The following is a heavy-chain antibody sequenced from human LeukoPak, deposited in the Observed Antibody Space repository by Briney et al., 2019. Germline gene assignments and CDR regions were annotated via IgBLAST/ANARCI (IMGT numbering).Heavy chain of an antibody. CDR3: ARDRADYGGNQLTWFDP. Sequence: PGGSLRLSCAASGFTFSSYEMNWVRQAPGKGLEWVSYISSSGSTIYYADSVKGRFTISRDNAKNSLSLQMNSLRAEDTAVYYCARDRADYGGNQLTWFDPWGQGTLVTVSS. V-gene: IGHV3-48*03. CDR2: ISSSGSTI. CDR1: GFTFSSYE. J-gene: IGHJ5*02. D-gene: IGHD4-23*01.